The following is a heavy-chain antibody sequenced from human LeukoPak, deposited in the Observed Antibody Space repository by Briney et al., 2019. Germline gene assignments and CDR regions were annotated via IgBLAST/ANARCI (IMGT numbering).Heavy chain of an antibody. CDR1: GFTFSIYS. V-gene: IGHV3-48*02. J-gene: IGHJ4*02. Sequence: GGSLRLSCAASGFTFSIYSMNWVRQAPGTGLEWVSYISSSSSTRYYANSAKGRFTISRDNAKNSLYLQMNSLRDEDTAVYYCARAFRGGIAAAGFSYYWGQGTLVTVSS. CDR3: ARAFRGGIAAAGFSYY. CDR2: ISSSSSTR. D-gene: IGHD6-13*01.